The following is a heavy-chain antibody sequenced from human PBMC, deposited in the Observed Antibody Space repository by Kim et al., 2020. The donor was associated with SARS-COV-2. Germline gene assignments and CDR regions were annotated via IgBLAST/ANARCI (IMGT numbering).Heavy chain of an antibody. Sequence: GGSLRLSCAASGFTFSSYEMSWVRQAPGKGLEWVSYISSSGSTIYYADSVKGRFTISRDNAKNSLYLQMNSLRAEDTAVYYCARAKFDWLLYSYGMDVWGQGTTVTVSS. CDR3: ARAKFDWLLYSYGMDV. CDR2: ISSSGSTI. V-gene: IGHV3-48*03. D-gene: IGHD3-9*01. CDR1: GFTFSSYE. J-gene: IGHJ6*02.